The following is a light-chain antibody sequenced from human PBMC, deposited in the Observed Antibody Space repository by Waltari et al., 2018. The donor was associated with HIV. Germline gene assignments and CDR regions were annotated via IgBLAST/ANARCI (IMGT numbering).Light chain of an antibody. CDR2: GVS. J-gene: IGKJ4*01. Sequence: IVLTPSPVTLSLSPGESATLSCRASQTLTSTSLAWYQQRPGQAPRLLIYGVSSRATGVPDRFSGSGSGTDFSLIITRLQPEDFAMYYCQQYGRSPTAFGGGTKVEIK. V-gene: IGKV3-20*01. CDR3: QQYGRSPTA. CDR1: QTLTSTS.